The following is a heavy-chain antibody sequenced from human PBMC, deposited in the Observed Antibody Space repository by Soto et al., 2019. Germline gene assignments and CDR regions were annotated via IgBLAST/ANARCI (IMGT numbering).Heavy chain of an antibody. V-gene: IGHV1-69*04. CDR1: GGTFRNYP. CDR2: IFPLTDIP. Sequence: ASVKVSCKASGGTFRNYPINWVRQAPGQGLEWMGSIFPLTDIPDYAQNFQARLTITADESTSTVYMELSSLRSEDTAVYYCAREGPQSSGPQSYFDYWGQGTLVTVS. D-gene: IGHD3-22*01. J-gene: IGHJ4*02. CDR3: AREGPQSSGPQSYFDY.